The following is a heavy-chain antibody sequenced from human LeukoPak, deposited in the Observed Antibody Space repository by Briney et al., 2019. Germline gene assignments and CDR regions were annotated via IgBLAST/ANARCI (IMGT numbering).Heavy chain of an antibody. CDR2: IYSGGST. CDR3: ARDLLEWYFDY. D-gene: IGHD3-3*01. CDR1: GLTVSSTY. J-gene: IGHJ4*02. Sequence: GGSLRLSCAASGLTVSSTYMSWVRQTPGKGLEGVSVIYSGGSTYYADSVKGRITISRDNSKNTLYLQMNSLRAEDTAVYYCARDLLEWYFDYWGQGTLVTVSS. V-gene: IGHV3-66*01.